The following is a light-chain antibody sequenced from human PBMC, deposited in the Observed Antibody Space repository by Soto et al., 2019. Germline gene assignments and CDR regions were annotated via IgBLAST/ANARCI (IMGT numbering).Light chain of an antibody. V-gene: IGLV2-14*03. Sequence: QSVLTQPASVSGSPGQSITISCTGTSSDVGGYNYVSWYQQHPGKAPKVMIYDVSNRPSGVSNRFSGSKSGNTASLTISGLQTEDEADYYCSSYTSSNSHILGTGTKVTVL. CDR2: DVS. CDR3: SSYTSSNSHI. J-gene: IGLJ1*01. CDR1: SSDVGGYNY.